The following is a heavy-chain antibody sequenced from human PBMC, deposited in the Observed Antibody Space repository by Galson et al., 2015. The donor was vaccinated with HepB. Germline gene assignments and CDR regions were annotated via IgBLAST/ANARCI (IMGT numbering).Heavy chain of an antibody. CDR2: IIPIFGTA. Sequence: SVKVSCKASGGTFSSYAISWVRQAPGQGLEWMGGIIPIFGTANYAQKFQGRVTITADESTSTAYMELSSLRSEDTAVYYCARDDSGSRNAEYFQHWGQGTLVTVSS. CDR1: GGTFSSYA. V-gene: IGHV1-69*13. J-gene: IGHJ1*01. CDR3: ARDDSGSRNAEYFQH. D-gene: IGHD1-26*01.